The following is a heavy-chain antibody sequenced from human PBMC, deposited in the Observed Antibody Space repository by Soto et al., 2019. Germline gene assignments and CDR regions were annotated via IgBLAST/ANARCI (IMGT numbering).Heavy chain of an antibody. CDR1: GGSISSGYYY. V-gene: IGHV4-30-4*01. CDR3: VSQRTTVPTQAYFDY. CDR2: IYYSGNT. Sequence: SETLSLTCSVSGGSISSGYYYWSWIRQPPGKGLEWIGNIYYSGNTYYNPSLKSRLIISIDTSKNQFSLKVGSVTAVDTAVYFCVSQRTTVPTQAYFDYWGPGALVTVSS. D-gene: IGHD4-17*01. J-gene: IGHJ4*02.